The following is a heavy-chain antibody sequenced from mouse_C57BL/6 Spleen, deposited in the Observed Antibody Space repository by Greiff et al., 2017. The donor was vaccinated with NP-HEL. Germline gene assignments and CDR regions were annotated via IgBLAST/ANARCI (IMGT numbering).Heavy chain of an antibody. CDR2: INYDGSST. CDR3: ARSSLTGAFDY. D-gene: IGHD4-1*01. CDR1: GFTFSDYY. Sequence: EVQLQESEGGLVQPGSSMKLSCTASGFTFSDYYMAWVRQVPEKGLEWVANINYDGSSTYYLDSLKSRFIISRDNAKNILYLQMSSLKSEDTATYYCARSSLTGAFDYWGQGTTLTVSS. V-gene: IGHV5-16*01. J-gene: IGHJ2*01.